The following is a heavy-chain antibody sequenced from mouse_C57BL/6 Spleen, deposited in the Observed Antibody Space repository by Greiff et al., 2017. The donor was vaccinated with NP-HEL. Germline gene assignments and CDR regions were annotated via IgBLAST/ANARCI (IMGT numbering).Heavy chain of an antibody. J-gene: IGHJ3*01. Sequence: VQGVESGPGLVAPSQSLSITCTVSGFSLTSYAIRWVRQPPGKGLEWLGVIWTGGGTNYTSAPKSRLSISKDNSKSQVFLKMNSLQTDDTARYYCATHYYGSSYGFAYWGQGTLVTVSA. D-gene: IGHD1-1*01. CDR3: ATHYYGSSYGFAY. CDR1: GFSLTSYA. V-gene: IGHV2-9-1*01. CDR2: IWTGGGT.